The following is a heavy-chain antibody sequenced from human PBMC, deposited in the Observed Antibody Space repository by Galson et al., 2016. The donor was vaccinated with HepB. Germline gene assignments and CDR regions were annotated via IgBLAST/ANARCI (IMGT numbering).Heavy chain of an antibody. J-gene: IGHJ4*02. CDR2: ASYDGRRK. CDR3: ARDQNYCDSNEFDH. V-gene: IGHV3-30-3*01. Sequence: SLRLSCAVSGLSFSSYNMNWVRQAPGKGLEWVAFASYDGRRKYYADSVKGRFTISRDNSKNTRYLQMNSLRTEDTAVYYWARDQNYCDSNEFDHWGQGTLVIVSS. CDR1: GLSFSSYN. D-gene: IGHD3-22*01.